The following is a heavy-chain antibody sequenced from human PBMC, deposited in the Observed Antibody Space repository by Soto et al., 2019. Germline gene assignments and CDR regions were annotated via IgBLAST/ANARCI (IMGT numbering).Heavy chain of an antibody. V-gene: IGHV1-46*02. CDR3: ARYYYDSSGYYYNSFDY. J-gene: IGHJ4*02. CDR2: INPSGGST. D-gene: IGHD3-22*01. Sequence: ACGESIKSYSMHWAQQKTGQGLEWMGIINPSGGSTSYAQKFQGRVTMTRDTSTSTVYMELSSLRSEDTAVYYCARYYYDSSGYYYNSFDYWGQGTLVSGSS. CDR1: GESIKSYS.